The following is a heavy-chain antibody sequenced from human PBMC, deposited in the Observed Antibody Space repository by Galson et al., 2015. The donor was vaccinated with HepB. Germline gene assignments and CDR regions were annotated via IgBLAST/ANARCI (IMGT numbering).Heavy chain of an antibody. J-gene: IGHJ6*02. D-gene: IGHD2-2*01. Sequence: SLRLSCAASGFTFSSYSMNWVRQAPGKGLEWVSYISSSSRTIYYADSVKGRFTISRDKAKNSLYLQMNSLRAEDTAVYYCARDEKVASWYYAMGVWGQGTTVTVSS. V-gene: IGHV3-48*01. CDR1: GFTFSSYS. CDR2: ISSSSRTI. CDR3: ARDEKVASWYYAMGV.